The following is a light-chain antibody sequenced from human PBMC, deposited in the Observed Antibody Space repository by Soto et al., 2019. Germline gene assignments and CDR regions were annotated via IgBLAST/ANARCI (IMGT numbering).Light chain of an antibody. CDR2: KAS. Sequence: DIQMTPSPSTLAASVGDRVTISCRASQNIDTFLAWYQHKPGKAPKLLIYKASTLKSGVPSRFSGSGSGTECTLTIRSLHPDDFPSYYCQHYNSYSEAVGQGTKVELK. V-gene: IGKV1-5*03. CDR3: QHYNSYSEA. CDR1: QNIDTF. J-gene: IGKJ1*01.